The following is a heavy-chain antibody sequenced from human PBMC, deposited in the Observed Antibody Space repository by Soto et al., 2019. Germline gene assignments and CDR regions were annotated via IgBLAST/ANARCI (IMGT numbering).Heavy chain of an antibody. CDR1: GFTFSSYG. D-gene: IGHD6-13*01. CDR3: AREYYSSNEDYYYGMDV. V-gene: IGHV3-33*01. J-gene: IGHJ6*02. CDR2: IWYDGSNK. Sequence: ESGGGVVQPGRSLRLSCAASGFTFSSYGMHWVRQAPGKGLEWVAVIWYDGSNKYYADSVKGRFTISRDNSKNTLYLQMNSLRAEDTAVYYCAREYYSSNEDYYYGMDVWGQGTTVTVSS.